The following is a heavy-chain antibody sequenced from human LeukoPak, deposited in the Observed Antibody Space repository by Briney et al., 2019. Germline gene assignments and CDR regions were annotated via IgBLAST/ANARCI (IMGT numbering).Heavy chain of an antibody. J-gene: IGHJ4*02. CDR1: GGSISSYY. V-gene: IGHV4-4*07. CDR3: AREPSSWSYFDY. D-gene: IGHD6-13*01. Sequence: SETLSLTCTVAGGSISSYYWSWIRQPAGKGLEWIGRIYTSGSTNYNPSLKSRVTMSIDTSKNQFSLKLSSVTAADTAVYYCAREPSSWSYFDYWGQGTLVTVPS. CDR2: IYTSGST.